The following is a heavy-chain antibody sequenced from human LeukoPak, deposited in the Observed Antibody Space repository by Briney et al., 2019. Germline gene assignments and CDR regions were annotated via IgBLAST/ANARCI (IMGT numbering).Heavy chain of an antibody. D-gene: IGHD3-22*01. CDR3: ARANVYYGDGYYPVVGYYFDY. V-gene: IGHV3-72*01. Sequence: AGGSLRLSCAASGFTFSDHYMDWVRQAPGKGLEWVGRARNKANSYTTEYAASVKGRFTISRDDSKNSLYLQMNSLKTEDTAVYYCARANVYYGDGYYPVVGYYFDYWGQGTLVTVPS. J-gene: IGHJ4*02. CDR1: GFTFSDHY. CDR2: ARNKANSYTT.